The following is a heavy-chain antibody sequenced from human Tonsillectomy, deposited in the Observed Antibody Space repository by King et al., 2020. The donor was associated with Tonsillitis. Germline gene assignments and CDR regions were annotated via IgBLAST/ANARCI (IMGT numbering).Heavy chain of an antibody. V-gene: IGHV3-66*01. CDR2: IYSDGST. CDR1: GFTVSSNY. CDR3: AAAYCGGDCFPPSGSAFDY. J-gene: IGHJ4*02. Sequence: VQLVESGGGLVQPGGSLRLSCAASGFTVSSNYMSWVRQAPGKGLEWVSVIYSDGSTYYADSVKGRFTISRDNSKNTLYLQMNSLRAEDTAVYYCAAAYCGGDCFPPSGSAFDYWGQGTLVTVSS. D-gene: IGHD2-21*02.